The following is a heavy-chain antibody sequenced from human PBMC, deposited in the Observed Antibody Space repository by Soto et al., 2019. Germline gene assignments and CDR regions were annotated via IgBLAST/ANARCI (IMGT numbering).Heavy chain of an antibody. Sequence: GASVKVSCKASGFTFTHSAMQWVRQARGQSLEWIGWIVVGSGNTNYAPKFQERVTITWDMSTFTAYMELSSLRSEDTAVYYCAALPSYSSSWYFYYGMDVWGQGTTVTGSS. J-gene: IGHJ6*02. D-gene: IGHD6-13*01. CDR3: AALPSYSSSWYFYYGMDV. CDR1: GFTFTHSA. CDR2: IVVGSGNT. V-gene: IGHV1-58*02.